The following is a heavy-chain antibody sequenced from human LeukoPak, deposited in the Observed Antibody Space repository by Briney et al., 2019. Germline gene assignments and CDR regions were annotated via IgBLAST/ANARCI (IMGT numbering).Heavy chain of an antibody. CDR1: GGSISSGDYY. D-gene: IGHD3-3*01. CDR3: ARVPPYDFWSGYFDY. Sequence: SGTLSLTCTVSGGSISSGDYYWSWIRQPPGKGLEWIGYIYYSGSTYYNPSLKSRVTISVDTSKNQFSLKLSSVTAADTAVYYCARVPPYDFWSGYFDYWGQGTLVTVSS. CDR2: IYYSGST. J-gene: IGHJ4*02. V-gene: IGHV4-30-4*08.